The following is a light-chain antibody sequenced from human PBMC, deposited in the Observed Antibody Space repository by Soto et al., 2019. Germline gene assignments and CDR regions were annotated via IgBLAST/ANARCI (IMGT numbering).Light chain of an antibody. Sequence: QSALTQPASVSGSPGQSITISCTGTSSDVGGYNYVSWYQQHPGKAPELMIYDVSNRPSGVSNRFSGSKSGNTASLTISGLQSEDGADYYCNTYTSRGTLVFVEGTKPTAL. CDR3: NTYTSRGTLV. V-gene: IGLV2-14*01. CDR2: DVS. CDR1: SSDVGGYNY. J-gene: IGLJ2*01.